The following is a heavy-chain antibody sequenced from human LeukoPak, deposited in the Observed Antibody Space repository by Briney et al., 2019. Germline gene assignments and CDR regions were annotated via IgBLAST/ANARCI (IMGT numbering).Heavy chain of an antibody. CDR3: VRGAGYSYGPGGY. CDR1: GFTFKNYW. CDR2: INIDGSGT. Sequence: GGSLRLSCAASGFTFKNYWMPWVRQAPGMGLVWVSRINIDGSGTSYADSVKGRFTISRDNAKNTVYLQMNSLRAEDTAVYYCVRGAGYSYGPGGYWGQGTLVTVSS. J-gene: IGHJ4*02. D-gene: IGHD5-18*01. V-gene: IGHV3-74*01.